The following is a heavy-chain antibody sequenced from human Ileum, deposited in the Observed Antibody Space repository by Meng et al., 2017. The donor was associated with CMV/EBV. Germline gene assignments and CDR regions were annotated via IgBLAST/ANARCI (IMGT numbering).Heavy chain of an antibody. CDR2: IKHEGSEI. D-gene: IGHD1/OR15-1a*01. CDR3: VGANRPLDY. CDR1: GFTLRSDW. Sequence: GESLKISCVGSGFTLRSDWMAWVRQAPGKELEWVANIKHEGSEIYYVDSVKGRFTVSRDNAKNSLYLQMNSLRVEDTAVYYCVGANRPLDYWGQGTLVTVSS. J-gene: IGHJ4*02. V-gene: IGHV3-7*01.